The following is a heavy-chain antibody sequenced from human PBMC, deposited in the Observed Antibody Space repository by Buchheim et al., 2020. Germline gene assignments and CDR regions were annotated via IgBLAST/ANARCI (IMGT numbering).Heavy chain of an antibody. D-gene: IGHD5-18*01. J-gene: IGHJ6*02. Sequence: VQLVESGGGLIQPGGSLRLSCAASGFTFSSHWMHWVRQAPGKGLEWVAVIWYDGSNKYYADSVKGRFTISRDNSKNTLYLQMNSMRAEDTAVYYCARVSTAMVSYYYYYYGMDVWGQGTT. CDR3: ARVSTAMVSYYYYYYGMDV. V-gene: IGHV3-33*08. CDR2: IWYDGSNK. CDR1: GFTFSSHW.